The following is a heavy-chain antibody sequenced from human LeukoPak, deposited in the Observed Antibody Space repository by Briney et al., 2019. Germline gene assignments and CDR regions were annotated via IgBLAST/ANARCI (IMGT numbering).Heavy chain of an antibody. CDR2: IYPGDSDT. D-gene: IGHD5-12*01. CDR3: ARRPASAYDHFDH. V-gene: IGHV5-51*01. J-gene: IGHJ4*02. CDR1: GYXFTTHW. Sequence: GESLKISCNGSGYXFTTHWIAWVRQMPGKGLEWMGIIYPGDSDTRYSPSFEGQVTISADKSISTAYMQWSSLKASDSAMYYCARRPASAYDHFDHWGQGTLVTVSS.